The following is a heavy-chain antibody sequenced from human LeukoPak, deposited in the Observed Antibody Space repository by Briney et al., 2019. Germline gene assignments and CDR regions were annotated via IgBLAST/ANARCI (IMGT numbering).Heavy chain of an antibody. J-gene: IGHJ1*01. CDR3: ARLKYYYDASGYRAEYFQH. CDR1: GYSISSGYF. CDR2: IYQSETA. V-gene: IGHV4-38-2*02. D-gene: IGHD3-22*01. Sequence: SETLSLTCTVSGYSISSGYFWGWMRQPPGKGLEWIGSIYQSETAHYNPPLKSRVTISVDTSKNQFSLKLSSVTAADTAVYYCARLKYYYDASGYRAEYFQHWGQGTLVTVSS.